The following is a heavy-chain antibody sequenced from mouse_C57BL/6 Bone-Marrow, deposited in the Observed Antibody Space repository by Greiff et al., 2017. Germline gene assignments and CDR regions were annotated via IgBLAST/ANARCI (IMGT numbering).Heavy chain of an antibody. CDR1: GYSITSGYY. CDR3: ARGTTVVATRGAMDY. CDR2: ISYDGSN. Sequence: EVKLQESGPGLVKPSQSLSLTCSVTGYSITSGYYWNWIRQFPGNKLEWMGYISYDGSNNYNPSLKNRISITRDTSKNQFFLKLNSVTTEDTATYYCARGTTVVATRGAMDYWGQGTSGTVSS. V-gene: IGHV3-6*01. J-gene: IGHJ4*01. D-gene: IGHD1-1*01.